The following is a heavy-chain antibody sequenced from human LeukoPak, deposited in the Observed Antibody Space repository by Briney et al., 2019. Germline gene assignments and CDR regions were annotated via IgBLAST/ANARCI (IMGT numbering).Heavy chain of an antibody. CDR1: GGSISSSSYY. V-gene: IGHV4-39*07. J-gene: IGHJ4*02. CDR3: ARISSWSLSPFIDY. D-gene: IGHD6-13*01. CDR2: IYYSGST. Sequence: PSETLSLTCTVSGGSISSSSYYWGWIRQPPGKGLEWIGSIYYSGSTYYNPSLKSRVTISVDTSKNQFSLKLSSVTAADTAVYYCARISSWSLSPFIDYWGQGTLVTVSS.